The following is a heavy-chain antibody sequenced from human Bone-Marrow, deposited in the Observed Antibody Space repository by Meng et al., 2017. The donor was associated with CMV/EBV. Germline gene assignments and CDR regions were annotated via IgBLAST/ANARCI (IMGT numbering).Heavy chain of an antibody. CDR2: ISGSGGST. D-gene: IGHD2-2*01. J-gene: IGHJ6*02. V-gene: IGHV3-23*01. CDR1: GFTVTTKY. Sequence: GESLKISCAASGFTVTTKYMTWVRQAPEKGLEWVSAISGSGGSTYYADSVKGRFTISRDNSKNTLYLQMNSLRAEDTAVYYCAKAWSVVPAAAFYYYYYYGMDVWGQGTTVTVSS. CDR3: AKAWSVVPAAAFYYYYYYGMDV.